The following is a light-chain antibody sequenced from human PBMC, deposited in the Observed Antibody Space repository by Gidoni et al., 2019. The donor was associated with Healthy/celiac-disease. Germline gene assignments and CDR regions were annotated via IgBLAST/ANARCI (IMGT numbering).Light chain of an antibody. CDR3: QQRSNWPYT. V-gene: IGKV3-11*01. Sequence: EIVLTQSPATLSLSPGERDTLPCRASQSVSSYLAWYQQKPGQAPRLLIYDASNRATGIPARFSGSGSGTDFTLTISSLEPEDFAVYYCQQRSNWPYTFGQGTKLEIK. J-gene: IGKJ2*01. CDR1: QSVSSY. CDR2: DAS.